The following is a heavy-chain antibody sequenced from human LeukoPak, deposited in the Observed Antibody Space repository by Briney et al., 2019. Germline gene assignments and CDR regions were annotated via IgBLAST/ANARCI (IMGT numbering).Heavy chain of an antibody. CDR1: GSTFTSFA. CDR3: ARDRAESQWLVRYWFDP. V-gene: IGHV1-2*02. D-gene: IGHD6-19*01. J-gene: IGHJ5*02. Sequence: ASVKVSCKASGSTFTSFAFSWVRQAPGQGLEWMGWINPNSGGTNYTQKFKGRVTMTRDTSISTAYMELSRLRSDDTAVYYCARDRAESQWLVRYWFDPWGQGTLVTVSS. CDR2: INPNSGGT.